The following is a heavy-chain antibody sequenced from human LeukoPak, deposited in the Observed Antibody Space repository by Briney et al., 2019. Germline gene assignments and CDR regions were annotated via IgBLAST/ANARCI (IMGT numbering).Heavy chain of an antibody. CDR2: ISYDGSNK. CDR1: GFTFSTYG. CDR3: AKVGGVLWFGELLAPPDY. D-gene: IGHD3-10*01. J-gene: IGHJ4*02. Sequence: GRSLRLSCAASGFTFSTYGVHWVRQAPGKGLEWVAVISYDGSNKYYADSVKGRFTISRDNSKNTLYLQMNSLRAEDTAVYYCAKVGGVLWFGELLAPPDYWGQGTLVTVSS. V-gene: IGHV3-30*18.